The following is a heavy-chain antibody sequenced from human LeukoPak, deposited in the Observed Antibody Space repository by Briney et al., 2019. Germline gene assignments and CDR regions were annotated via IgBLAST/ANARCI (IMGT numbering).Heavy chain of an antibody. J-gene: IGHJ5*02. Sequence: PSETLSLTCTVSGGSISSYYWSWIRQPPGKGLEWIGYIYYSGSTNYNPSLKSRVTMSVDTSKNQFSLKLSSVTAADTAVYYCARDERGYDILTGYYNWFDPWGQGTLVTVSS. CDR2: IYYSGST. V-gene: IGHV4-59*12. D-gene: IGHD3-9*01. CDR1: GGSISSYY. CDR3: ARDERGYDILTGYYNWFDP.